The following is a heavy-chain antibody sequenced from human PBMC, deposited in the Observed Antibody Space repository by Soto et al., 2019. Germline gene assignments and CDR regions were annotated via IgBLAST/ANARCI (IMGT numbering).Heavy chain of an antibody. CDR1: GFTFSTYA. CDR3: PREGHGDWFDP. CDR2: ISDDGTNK. J-gene: IGHJ5*02. V-gene: IGHV3-30-3*01. Sequence: VGSLRLSCAASGFTFSTYAMHWVRQAPGKGLEWVATISDDGTNKYYADSVKGRFTISRDNSKDTLYLQMNSLRAEDTAVYYCPREGHGDWFDPWGQGTLVTVSS. D-gene: IGHD3-10*01.